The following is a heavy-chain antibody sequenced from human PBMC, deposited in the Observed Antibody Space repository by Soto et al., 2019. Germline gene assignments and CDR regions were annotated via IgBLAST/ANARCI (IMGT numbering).Heavy chain of an antibody. CDR2: ARNGAHSYTT. CDR1: GFIFSDHH. D-gene: IGHD2-8*01. V-gene: IGHV3-72*01. Sequence: GGSLRLSCAASGFIFSDHHMDWVRQPPGKGLEWVGRARNGAHSYTTAYAASVKGRFAISRDDSKNSLSLQMNSLKTEDTAVYFCARLMGTSFDLWGPGTLVTVSS. CDR3: ARLMGTSFDL. J-gene: IGHJ4*02.